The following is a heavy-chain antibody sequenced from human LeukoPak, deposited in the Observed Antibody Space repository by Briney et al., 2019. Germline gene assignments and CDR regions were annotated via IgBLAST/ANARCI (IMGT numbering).Heavy chain of an antibody. CDR1: GSSFSSYY. V-gene: IGHV4-4*07. CDR3: ARVWSGYSNFDY. Sequence: NPSETLSLTCTVSGSSFSSYYWSWIRQPAGKGREWIGRIYTSGSTNYNPSLQSRVTMSVDTSKNQFSLKLSSVTAADTAVYYCARVWSGYSNFDYWGQGTLVTVSS. J-gene: IGHJ4*02. D-gene: IGHD3-3*01. CDR2: IYTSGST.